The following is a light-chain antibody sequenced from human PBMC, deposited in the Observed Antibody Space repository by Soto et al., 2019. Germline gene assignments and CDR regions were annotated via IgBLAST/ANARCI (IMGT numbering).Light chain of an antibody. V-gene: IGKV3-15*01. J-gene: IGKJ3*01. CDR1: QSVSSK. CDR3: QQYNNWPRLT. Sequence: EIVMTQSPATLSLSPGQRATLSCRASQSVSSKLAWYQQRPGQAPRLLIYSASTRATGIPARFSGSGSGTEFTLTISSLQSEDFAVYYCQQYNNWPRLTFGPGTKVDIK. CDR2: SAS.